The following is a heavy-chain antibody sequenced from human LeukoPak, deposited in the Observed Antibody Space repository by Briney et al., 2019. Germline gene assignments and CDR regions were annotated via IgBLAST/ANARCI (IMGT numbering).Heavy chain of an antibody. CDR2: INPNSGGT. D-gene: IGHD1/OR15-1a*01. V-gene: IGHV1-2*02. CDR1: GYTFTGYY. J-gene: IGHJ4*02. CDR3: ARERGNKFDY. Sequence: ASVKVSCKASGYTFTGYYMHWVRQAPGQGLEWMGWINPNSGGTNYAQKFQGRVTMTRNTSISTAYMEFSLRSEDTAVYYCARERGNKFDYWGQGTLVTVSS.